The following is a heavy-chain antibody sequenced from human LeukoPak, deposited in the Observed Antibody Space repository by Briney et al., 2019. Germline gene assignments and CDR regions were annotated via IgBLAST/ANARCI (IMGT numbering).Heavy chain of an antibody. CDR1: GFTFSTYW. V-gene: IGHV3-30*18. D-gene: IGHD3-10*01. CDR3: AKGGSGGIDH. J-gene: IGHJ4*02. CDR2: ISYESNSK. Sequence: GGSLRLSCAASGFTFSTYWMSWVRQAPGKGLEWVALISYESNSKDYADSVKGRSSISRDNSKNTLYLQMNSLRVEDTAVYYCAKGGSGGIDHWGQGTLVTVSS.